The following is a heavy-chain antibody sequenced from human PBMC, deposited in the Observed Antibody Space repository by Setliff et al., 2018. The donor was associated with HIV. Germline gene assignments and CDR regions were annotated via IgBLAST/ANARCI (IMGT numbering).Heavy chain of an antibody. J-gene: IGHJ4*02. CDR3: ARVRVTMLVVGNSLLDY. V-gene: IGHV3-30*03. Sequence: PGGSLRLSCAASGFIFSSYGMHWVRQAPGKGLEWVAVISYAGNNEYYAESVKGRFTISRDNFKNTMYLQMNSLRAEDTAVYYCARVRVTMLVVGNSLLDYWGQGTLVTV. CDR2: ISYAGNNE. D-gene: IGHD3-22*01. CDR1: GFIFSSYG.